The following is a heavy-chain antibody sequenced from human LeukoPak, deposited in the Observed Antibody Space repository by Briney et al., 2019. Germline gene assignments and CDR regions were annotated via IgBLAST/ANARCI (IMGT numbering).Heavy chain of an antibody. J-gene: IGHJ4*02. D-gene: IGHD3-10*01. CDR3: AKDRGSSGSYYTFDY. CDR1: GFTFSSYG. CDR2: IRYDGSNK. V-gene: IGHV3-30*02. Sequence: GSLRLSCAASGFTFSSYGMHWVRQAPGKGLEWVAFIRYDGSNKYNADSVKGRFTISRDNSKNTLYLQMNSLRAEDTAVYYCAKDRGSSGSYYTFDYWGQGTLVTVSS.